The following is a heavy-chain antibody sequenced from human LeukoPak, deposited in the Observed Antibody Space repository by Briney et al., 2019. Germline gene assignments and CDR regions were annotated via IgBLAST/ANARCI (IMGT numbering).Heavy chain of an antibody. CDR2: IYYSGST. CDR3: ARGALEWFSFDP. CDR1: GGSISSYY. D-gene: IGHD3-3*01. V-gene: IGHV4-59*01. J-gene: IGHJ5*02. Sequence: SETLSLTCTVSGGSISSYYWSWIRQPPGKGLEWIGYIYYSGSTNYNPSLKSRVTISVDTSKNQFSLKLSSVTAADTAVYYCARGALEWFSFDPWGQGTLVTVSS.